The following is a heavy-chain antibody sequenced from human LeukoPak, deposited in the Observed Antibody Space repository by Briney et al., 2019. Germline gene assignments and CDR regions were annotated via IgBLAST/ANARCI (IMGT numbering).Heavy chain of an antibody. CDR3: AGKNSNYYYGMDV. CDR1: GFTVSSNY. Sequence: GGSLRLSYAASGFTVSSNYMSWVRQAPGKGLEWVSVIYSGGSTYYADSVKGRFTISRDDSKNTLYLQMNSLRAEDTAVYYCAGKNSNYYYGMDVWGQGTPVTVSS. D-gene: IGHD1-7*01. J-gene: IGHJ6*01. V-gene: IGHV3-53*01. CDR2: IYSGGST.